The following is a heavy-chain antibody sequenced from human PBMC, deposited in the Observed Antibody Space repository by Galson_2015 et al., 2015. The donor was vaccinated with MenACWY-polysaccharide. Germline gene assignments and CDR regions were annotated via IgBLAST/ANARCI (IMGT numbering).Heavy chain of an antibody. J-gene: IGHJ4*02. V-gene: IGHV4-38-2*02. D-gene: IGHD1-26*01. CDR1: GYSISSGYY. CDR3: ARVEKYSGSFYILY. Sequence: VSGYSISSGYYWGWIRQPPGKGLEWIGSIYHSGSTYYNPSLKSRVTISVDTSKNQFSLKLSSVTAADTAVHYCARVEKYSGSFYILYWGQGTLVTVSS. CDR2: IYHSGST.